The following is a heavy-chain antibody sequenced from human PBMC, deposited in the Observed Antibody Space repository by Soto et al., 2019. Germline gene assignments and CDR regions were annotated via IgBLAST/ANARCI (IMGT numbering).Heavy chain of an antibody. V-gene: IGHV4-34*01. CDR1: GGSFSGYY. Sequence: SETLSLTCAVYGGSFSGYYWSWIRQPPGKGLEWIGEINHSGSTNYNPSLKSRVTISVDTSKNQFSLKLSSVTAADTAVYYCARGPADYDFWSGYWKTNWFDPWGQGTLVTVSS. D-gene: IGHD3-3*01. CDR2: INHSGST. J-gene: IGHJ5*02. CDR3: ARGPADYDFWSGYWKTNWFDP.